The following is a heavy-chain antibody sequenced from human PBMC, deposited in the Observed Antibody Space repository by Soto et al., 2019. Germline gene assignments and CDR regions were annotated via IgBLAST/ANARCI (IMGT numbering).Heavy chain of an antibody. Sequence: QVQLVESGGGGVQPGRSLRLSCATSGFTFSSFVWHWARQAPGKGLEWVAVIYHDGSNKNYADSVKGRFTISRDNSKSTLYLQMNSLRAEDTAVYYCASRVGAVDYWGQGTLVTVSS. J-gene: IGHJ4*02. D-gene: IGHD3-16*01. CDR2: IYHDGSNK. CDR3: ASRVGAVDY. CDR1: GFTFSSFV. V-gene: IGHV3-33*01.